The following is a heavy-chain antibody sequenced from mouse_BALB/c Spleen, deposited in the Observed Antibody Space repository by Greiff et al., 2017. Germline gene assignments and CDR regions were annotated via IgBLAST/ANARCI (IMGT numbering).Heavy chain of an antibody. CDR2: IRSKSNNYAT. V-gene: IGHV10-1*02. Sequence: VQLKQSGGGLVQPKGSLKLSCAASGFTFNTYAMNWVRQAPGKGLEWVARIRSKSNNYATYYADSVKDRFTISRDDSQSMLYLQMNNLKTEDTAMYYCVRQDYGSSSGFAYWGQGTLVTVSA. J-gene: IGHJ3*01. CDR1: GFTFNTYA. CDR3: VRQDYGSSSGFAY. D-gene: IGHD1-1*01.